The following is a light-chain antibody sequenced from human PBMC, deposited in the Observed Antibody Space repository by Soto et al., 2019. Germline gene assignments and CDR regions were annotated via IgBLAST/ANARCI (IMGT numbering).Light chain of an antibody. CDR2: AAS. V-gene: IGKV1-39*01. J-gene: IGKJ2*01. CDR3: QQSYSIPST. CDR1: QSVSSN. Sequence: DIQMTQSASSLSASVGDRVTITCRASQSVSSNLNWHQQKPGKAPKVLIYAASSLQSGVPSRFSGRGSGTDFTLTISSLQPEDFATYYCQQSYSIPSTFGQGTKLEIK.